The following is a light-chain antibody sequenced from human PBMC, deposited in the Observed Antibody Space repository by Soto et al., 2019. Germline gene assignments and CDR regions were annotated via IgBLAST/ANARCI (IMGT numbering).Light chain of an antibody. CDR2: AAS. J-gene: IGKJ4*01. Sequence: DIQMTQSPSSLSASVGDRVTITCRASQSISSYLNWYQQKPGKAPKLLIYAASSVQSGVLSRFSGSESGTDFTLTIRSMQPEDFATYYCQQSYSTPLTFGGGTKVESK. CDR1: QSISSY. CDR3: QQSYSTPLT. V-gene: IGKV1-39*01.